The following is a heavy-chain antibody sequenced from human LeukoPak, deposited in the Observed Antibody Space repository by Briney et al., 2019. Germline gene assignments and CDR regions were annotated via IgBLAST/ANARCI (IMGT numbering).Heavy chain of an antibody. CDR3: ARVDYYDSSGLYYFDY. J-gene: IGHJ4*02. CDR2: IYHSGST. V-gene: IGHV4-30-2*01. Sequence: PSETLSLTCTVSGGSISSGGYYWSWIRQPPGKGLEWIGYIYHSGSTYYNPSLKSRVTISVDRSKNQFSLKLSSVTAADTAVYYCARVDYYDSSGLYYFDYWGQGTLVTVSS. D-gene: IGHD3-22*01. CDR1: GGSISSGGYY.